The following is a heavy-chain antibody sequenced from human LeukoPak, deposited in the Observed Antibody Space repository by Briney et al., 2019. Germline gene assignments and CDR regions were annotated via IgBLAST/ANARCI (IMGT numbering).Heavy chain of an antibody. CDR2: IYYSGST. Sequence: SETLSLTCTVSGGSISSYYWSWIRQPPGKGLEWIGYIYYSGSTNYNPSLKSRVTISVDTSKNQFSLKLSSVTAADTAVCYCARHVEHSSSWYYRVSGYDWFDPWGQGTLVTVSS. V-gene: IGHV4-59*08. CDR1: GGSISSYY. D-gene: IGHD6-13*01. J-gene: IGHJ5*02. CDR3: ARHVEHSSSWYYRVSGYDWFDP.